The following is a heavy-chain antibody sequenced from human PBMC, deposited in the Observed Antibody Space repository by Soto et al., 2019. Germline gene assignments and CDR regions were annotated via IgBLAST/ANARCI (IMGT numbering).Heavy chain of an antibody. Sequence: EVQLVQSGAEGKKPGESLKISCKGSGYSFTTYWIGWVRQMPGKGLEWMGIIYPGDSDTRYSRSFQGQVTISADTSISTASLQWSSLKASDTAMYYCARRHQDYGGYYGMDVWGQGPTVSVSS. CDR3: ARRHQDYGGYYGMDV. J-gene: IGHJ6*02. CDR1: GYSFTTYW. V-gene: IGHV5-51*01. D-gene: IGHD3-10*01. CDR2: IYPGDSDT.